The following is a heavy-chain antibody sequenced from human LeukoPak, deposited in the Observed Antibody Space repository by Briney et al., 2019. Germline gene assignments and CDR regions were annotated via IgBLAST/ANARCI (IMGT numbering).Heavy chain of an antibody. CDR1: VYTFPRYD. CDR2: MNPNSGNT. V-gene: IGHV1-8*01. D-gene: IGHD6-6*01. J-gene: IGHJ4*02. Sequence: GASVSVSLQPSVYTFPRYDINRVRQATAQGREWVGGMNPNSGNTGYPQKFQGRVTMTRHTPISTPYMELSSLTSEETPVHYCARDSSSEVYYIDDWGKGTPVTVSS. CDR3: ARDSSSEVYYIDD.